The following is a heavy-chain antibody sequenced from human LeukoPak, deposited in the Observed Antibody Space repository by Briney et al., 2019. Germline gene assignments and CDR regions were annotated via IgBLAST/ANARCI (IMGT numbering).Heavy chain of an antibody. J-gene: IGHJ5*02. CDR2: IYPADSDT. V-gene: IGHV5-51*01. CDR1: GYRFTSYW. CDR3: AITGGGYSSTSYNWFDP. D-gene: IGHD6-13*01. Sequence: GESLKISCKVSGYRFTSYWIGWVRQMPGKGLEWMGIIYPADSDTRYSPSFQGQVTISADKSISTVYLQWSSLKASDTAMYYCAITGGGYSSTSYNWFDPWGQGTLVIVSS.